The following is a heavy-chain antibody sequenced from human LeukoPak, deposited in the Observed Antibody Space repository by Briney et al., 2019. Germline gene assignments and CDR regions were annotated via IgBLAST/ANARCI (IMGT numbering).Heavy chain of an antibody. D-gene: IGHD2/OR15-2a*01. CDR1: GFTFSSYN. V-gene: IGHV3-30*02. CDR3: AKADVRFYDY. Sequence: GGSLRLSXAASGFTFSSYNMHWVRQAPGKGLEWVAFTRFDGSNKYYADSVKGRFTVSRDNSKNTLYLQMNSLRAEDTAVYYCAKADVRFYDYWGQGTLVTVSS. CDR2: TRFDGSNK. J-gene: IGHJ4*02.